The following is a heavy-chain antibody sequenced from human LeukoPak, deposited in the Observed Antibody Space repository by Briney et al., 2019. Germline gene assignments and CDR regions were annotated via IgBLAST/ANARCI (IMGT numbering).Heavy chain of an antibody. D-gene: IGHD6-13*01. CDR2: INPNSGGT. CDR1: GYTFTGYY. Sequence: ASVKVSCKASGYTFTGYYMHWVRQAPGQGLEWMGWINPNSGGTNYAQKSQGRVTMTRDTSISTAYMELSRLRSDDTAVYYCARGGTRSSSWSHFDYWGQGTLVTVSS. CDR3: ARGGTRSSSWSHFDY. V-gene: IGHV1-2*02. J-gene: IGHJ4*02.